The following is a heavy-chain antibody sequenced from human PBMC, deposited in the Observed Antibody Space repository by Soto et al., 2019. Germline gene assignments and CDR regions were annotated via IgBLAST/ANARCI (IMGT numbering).Heavy chain of an antibody. CDR1: GFTFTNAW. CDR2: IKRKTDGGTT. D-gene: IGHD1-26*01. Sequence: GGSLRLSCAASGFTFTNAWMTWVRQAPGKGLEWVGRIKRKTDGGTTDCAAPVKDRFTISRDDSQNTLYLQMNSLKSEDTAVYYCITDADESHGSRWGLDYWGQGTLVTVSS. J-gene: IGHJ4*02. V-gene: IGHV3-15*01. CDR3: ITDADESHGSRWGLDY.